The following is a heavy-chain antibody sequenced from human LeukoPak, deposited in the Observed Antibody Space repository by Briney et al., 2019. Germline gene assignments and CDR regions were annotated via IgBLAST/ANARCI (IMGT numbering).Heavy chain of an antibody. CDR1: GITFSYYW. CDR3: AREGGYDPFEY. CDR2: IDADGSSA. D-gene: IGHD5-12*01. V-gene: IGHV3-74*01. J-gene: IGHJ4*02. Sequence: GGSLRLSCAASGITFSYYWMHWVRQAPGKGLVWVSRIDADGSSATYADSVKGRFTISRDNAKNTLYLQMNSLRAEDTAVYYCAREGGYDPFEYWGQRTLVTVSS.